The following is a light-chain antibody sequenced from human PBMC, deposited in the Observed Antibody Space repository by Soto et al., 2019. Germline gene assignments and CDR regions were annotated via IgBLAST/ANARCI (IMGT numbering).Light chain of an antibody. V-gene: IGLV2-14*03. Sequence: QSALTQPAAVSGSPGQSITISCTGTSSDVGAYNLVSWYQQHPGKAPKLIIDEVSDRPSGVSDRFSGSKSGNTASLTISGLQAKDEADYHCSSYTTISTRVFGTGTKLTVL. J-gene: IGLJ1*01. CDR3: SSYTTISTRV. CDR1: SSDVGAYNL. CDR2: EVS.